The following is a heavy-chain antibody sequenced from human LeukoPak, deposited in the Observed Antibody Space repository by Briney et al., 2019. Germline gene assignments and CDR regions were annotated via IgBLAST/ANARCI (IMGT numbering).Heavy chain of an antibody. V-gene: IGHV4-39*01. CDR2: IHYNGGT. Sequence: SETLSLTCTISSGSISSNSFYWGWIRQPPGEGLEWIGGIHYNGGTYYNPSLKSRVTISVDTSKNQFSLKLSSVTAADTAVYYCARQSTSGSYYRRGFGYWGQGTLVTVSS. CDR3: ARQSTSGSYYRRGFGY. CDR1: SGSISSNSFY. D-gene: IGHD3-10*01. J-gene: IGHJ4*02.